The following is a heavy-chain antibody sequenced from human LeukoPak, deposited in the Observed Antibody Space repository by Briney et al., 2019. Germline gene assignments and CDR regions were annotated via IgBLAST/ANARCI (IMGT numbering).Heavy chain of an antibody. CDR3: ARGSDYEGYSYGYWAFDI. CDR1: GSSISSGYY. D-gene: IGHD5-18*01. V-gene: IGHV4-38-2*02. J-gene: IGHJ3*02. Sequence: SETLSLICTVSGSSISSGYYWGWIRQPPEKGLEWIGSIYHSGSTYYNPSLKSRVTISVDTSKNQFSLKLSSVTAADTAVYYCARGSDYEGYSYGYWAFDIWGQGTMVTVSS. CDR2: IYHSGST.